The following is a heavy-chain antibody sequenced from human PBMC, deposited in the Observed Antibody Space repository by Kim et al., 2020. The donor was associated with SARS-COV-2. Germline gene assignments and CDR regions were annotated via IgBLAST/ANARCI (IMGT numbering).Heavy chain of an antibody. V-gene: IGHV3-30*01. CDR3: AGGGQWVAHQFDY. Sequence: NCPDSVKGRFTISGENSKNTLYLKMNSLRPEDTAVYYCAGGGQWVAHQFDYWGQGTLVIVSS. J-gene: IGHJ4*02. D-gene: IGHD6-19*01.